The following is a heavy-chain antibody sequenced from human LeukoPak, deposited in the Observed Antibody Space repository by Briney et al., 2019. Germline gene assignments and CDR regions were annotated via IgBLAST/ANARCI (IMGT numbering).Heavy chain of an antibody. D-gene: IGHD2-2*01. V-gene: IGHV1-2*02. CDR3: ASLGYCSSTSCPGDY. J-gene: IGHJ4*02. CDR2: INPNSGGT. Sequence: WASVKVSCKASGYTFTGCYMHWVRQAPGQGLEWMGWINPNSGGTNYAQKFQGRVTMTRDTPISTTYMELSRLRSDDTAVYYCASLGYCSSTSCPGDYWGQGTLVTVSS. CDR1: GYTFTGCY.